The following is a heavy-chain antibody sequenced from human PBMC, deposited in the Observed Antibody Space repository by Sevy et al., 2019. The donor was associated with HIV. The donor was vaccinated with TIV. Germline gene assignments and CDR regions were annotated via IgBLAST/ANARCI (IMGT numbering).Heavy chain of an antibody. J-gene: IGHJ5*02. CDR3: ARGYHFANSGSEWGLDP. CDR1: GGFISSHY. Sequence: SETLSLTCTVSGGFISSHYWNWIRQSPGKGPEWIGNGHYSGINNYNPSLKSRVTISVDTSKNQFSLRLSSVTAADTAVYYCARGYHFANSGSEWGLDPWGQGTQVTVSS. CDR2: GHYSGIN. V-gene: IGHV4-59*11. D-gene: IGHD3-22*01.